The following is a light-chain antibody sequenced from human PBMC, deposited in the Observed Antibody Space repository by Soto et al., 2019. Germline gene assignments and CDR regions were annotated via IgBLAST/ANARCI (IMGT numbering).Light chain of an antibody. J-gene: IGKJ4*01. Sequence: EIVLTQSPGTLSLSPGERAALSCRASQSVGNNFLGWYQQKPGQSPRLLIYHAFNRATGIPDRFSGTASGTDFTLIITRLEPEDFAVYFCHQYATAPLTFGGGTKLEIK. CDR1: QSVGNNF. V-gene: IGKV3-20*01. CDR3: HQYATAPLT. CDR2: HAF.